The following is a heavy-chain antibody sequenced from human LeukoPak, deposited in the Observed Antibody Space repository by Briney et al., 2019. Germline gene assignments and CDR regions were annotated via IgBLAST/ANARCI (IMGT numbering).Heavy chain of an antibody. D-gene: IGHD3-22*01. J-gene: IGHJ4*02. CDR2: VSNSGNT. CDR3: ASRAFYDSSGLDF. CDR1: GGSIRNYY. Sequence: PSETLSLTCSVSGGSIRNYYWTWIRQPPGKGLEWIGHVSNSGNTKYNPSLKSRVTISIDTCNKHFSLNLSSVSAADTAVYYCASRAFYDSSGLDFWGQGILVTVSS. V-gene: IGHV4-59*08.